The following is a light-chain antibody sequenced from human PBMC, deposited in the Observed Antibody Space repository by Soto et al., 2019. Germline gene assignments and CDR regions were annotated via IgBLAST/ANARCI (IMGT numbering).Light chain of an antibody. CDR3: QQYNNWPPI. CDR2: GAS. V-gene: IGKV3-15*01. J-gene: IGKJ4*01. CDR1: QRVASY. Sequence: EIVMTQSPATLSVSPGERATLSCRASQRVASYLAWYQQRPGQAPRLLIYGASTRATGIPARFSGSGSGTEFTLTISSLQSEDFAVYYCQQYNNWPPIFGGGTKVEIK.